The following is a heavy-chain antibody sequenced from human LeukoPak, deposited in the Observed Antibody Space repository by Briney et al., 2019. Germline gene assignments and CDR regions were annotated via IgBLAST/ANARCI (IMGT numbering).Heavy chain of an antibody. CDR3: ARDKIVGATKFDY. D-gene: IGHD1-26*01. CDR1: KFTFSHYG. Sequence: PGGSLRLSCTASKFTFSHYGMQWVRQAPGKGLEWVAVISSDGSIKVYADSVKGRFTISRDNAEKSLYLQMNSLRAEDTAVYYCARDKIVGATKFDYWGQGTLVTVSS. V-gene: IGHV3-30*03. CDR2: ISSDGSIK. J-gene: IGHJ4*02.